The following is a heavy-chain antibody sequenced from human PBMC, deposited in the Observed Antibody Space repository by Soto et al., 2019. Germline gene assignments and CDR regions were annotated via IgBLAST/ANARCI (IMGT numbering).Heavy chain of an antibody. Sequence: PGGSLRLSCAASGLTVSSNFMSWVLQAPGKGLEWVSVIYSGGSTYYADSVKGRFTISRDNSKNTLYLQMNSLRAEDTAVYYCARDLGYCSGGSCHGAFDIWGQGTMVTVSS. D-gene: IGHD2-15*01. CDR2: IYSGGST. J-gene: IGHJ3*02. CDR1: GLTVSSNF. CDR3: ARDLGYCSGGSCHGAFDI. V-gene: IGHV3-66*01.